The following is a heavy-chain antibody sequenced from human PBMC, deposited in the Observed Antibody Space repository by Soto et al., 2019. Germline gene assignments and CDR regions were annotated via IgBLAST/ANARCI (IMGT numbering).Heavy chain of an antibody. CDR1: GFTFSSYA. CDR2: ISYDGGNK. D-gene: IGHD5-18*01. CDR3: VRDRATIGQLWTWGIDY. J-gene: IGHJ4*02. Sequence: GGSLILSCAASGFTFSSYAMHWVRQAPCEGLEWVAVISYDGGNKYYAESVKGRFTVSSDNSKTTLYLQMNSLIVEDTAVYYCVRDRATIGQLWTWGIDYWGQGSLVTVSS. V-gene: IGHV3-30-3*01.